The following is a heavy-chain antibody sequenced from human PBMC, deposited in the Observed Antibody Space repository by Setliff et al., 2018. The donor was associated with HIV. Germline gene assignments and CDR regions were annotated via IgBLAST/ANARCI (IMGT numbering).Heavy chain of an antibody. CDR3: ARVSRGRGWFDP. Sequence: SETLSLTCTVSGYSISSHYWSWIRQPPGKGLEWIGYIYYSGSTYYNPSLKSRVTISGDTSKNQFSLKLSSVTAADTAVYYCARVSRGRGWFDPWGQGTLVTVSS. J-gene: IGHJ5*02. D-gene: IGHD3-16*01. V-gene: IGHV4-59*06. CDR1: GYSISSHY. CDR2: IYYSGST.